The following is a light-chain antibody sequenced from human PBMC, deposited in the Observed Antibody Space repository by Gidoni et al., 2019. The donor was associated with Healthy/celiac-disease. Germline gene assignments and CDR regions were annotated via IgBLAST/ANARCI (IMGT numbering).Light chain of an antibody. V-gene: IGKV4-1*01. CDR1: QSVLYSSNNKNY. CDR3: QQYYSTPWT. CDR2: WAS. J-gene: IGKJ1*01. Sequence: VSLGERATINCKSSQSVLYSSNNKNYLAWYQQKPGQPPKLLIYWASTRESGVPDRFSGSGSGTDFTLTISSLQAEDVAVYYCQQYYSTPWTFGQGTKVEIK.